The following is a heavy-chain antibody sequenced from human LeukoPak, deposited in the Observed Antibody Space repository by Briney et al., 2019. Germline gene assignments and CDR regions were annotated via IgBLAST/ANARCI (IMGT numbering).Heavy chain of an antibody. Sequence: SVKVSCKASGGTFSSYAISWVRQAPGQGLEWMGRIIPILGIANYAQKFQGRVTITADKSTSTAYMELSSLRSEDTAEYYCAIGYSGYDFYFDYWGQGTLVTVSS. J-gene: IGHJ4*02. V-gene: IGHV1-69*04. D-gene: IGHD5-12*01. CDR2: IIPILGIA. CDR1: GGTFSSYA. CDR3: AIGYSGYDFYFDY.